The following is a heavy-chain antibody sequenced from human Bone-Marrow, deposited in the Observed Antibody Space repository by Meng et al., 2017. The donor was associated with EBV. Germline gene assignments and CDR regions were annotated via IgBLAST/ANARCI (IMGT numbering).Heavy chain of an antibody. J-gene: IGHJ4*02. Sequence: EVQLVESGGXLVRPGGXRRLSCAASGFTFSSYSMKWVRQAPGKGLEWVSSISSSSSYMYYADSVKGRFTISRDNAKNSLYLQMNSLRAEDTAVYYCARIFDFWSGGDYWGQGTLVTVSS. D-gene: IGHD3-3*01. V-gene: IGHV3-21*01. CDR3: ARIFDFWSGGDY. CDR1: GFTFSSYS. CDR2: ISSSSSYM.